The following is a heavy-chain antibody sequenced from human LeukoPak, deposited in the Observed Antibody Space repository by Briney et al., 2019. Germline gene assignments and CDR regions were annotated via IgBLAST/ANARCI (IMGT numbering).Heavy chain of an antibody. CDR3: ARDGASIDDQYYGLDV. CDR1: GFTFNSYT. Sequence: PGGSLRLSCAASGFTFNSYTMNWVRQAPGKGLESVSSIRSNSRGKNYADSVKGRFTISRDNDKNTVFLEMNSLRAEDTAVYYCARDGASIDDQYYGLDVWGQGTTVTVS. J-gene: IGHJ6*02. D-gene: IGHD1-1*01. V-gene: IGHV3-21*06. CDR2: IRSNSRGK.